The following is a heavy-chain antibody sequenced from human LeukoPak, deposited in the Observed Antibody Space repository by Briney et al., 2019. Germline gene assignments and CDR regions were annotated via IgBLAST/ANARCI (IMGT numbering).Heavy chain of an antibody. V-gene: IGHV3-7*01. CDR3: ARESYGSGSNAFDI. CDR1: GFTFSSYW. D-gene: IGHD3-10*01. Sequence: GGSLRLSCAASGFTFSSYWMSWVRQAPGKGLEWVASIKQDGSEKYYVDSVKGRFTISRDNAKNSLYLQMNSLRAEDTAVYYCARESYGSGSNAFDIWGQGTMVTVSS. CDR2: IKQDGSEK. J-gene: IGHJ3*02.